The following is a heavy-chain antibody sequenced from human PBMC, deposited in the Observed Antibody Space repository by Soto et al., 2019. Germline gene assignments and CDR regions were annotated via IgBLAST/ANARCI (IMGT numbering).Heavy chain of an antibody. CDR3: ARHVVGASDYYYGMDV. V-gene: IGHV1-18*04. CDR1: GYSFTSYG. J-gene: IGHJ6*02. CDR2: ISAYNGNT. D-gene: IGHD1-26*01. Sequence: QVQLVQSGAEVKKPGASVKVSCKASGYSFTSYGISWVRQAPGQGLEWKGWISAYNGNTNYAQKLQGRVTMTTDTSTSTAYMELRSLRSDDTAVYYCARHVVGASDYYYGMDVWGQGTTVTVSS.